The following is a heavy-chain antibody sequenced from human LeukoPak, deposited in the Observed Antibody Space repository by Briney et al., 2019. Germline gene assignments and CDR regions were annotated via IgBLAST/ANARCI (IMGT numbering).Heavy chain of an antibody. V-gene: IGHV2-5*02. J-gene: IGHJ4*02. CDR2: IYWDDDK. CDR3: THSPDTVMSFHY. CDR1: GLSLRTSGVG. Sequence: SGPTLVKPTQPLTLTCTVSGLSLRTSGVGVGWIRQPPGKALEWLALIYWDDDKRYSPSLRSRLTITKDTSKNQLVLTMTNMDPEDTATYYWTHSPDTVMSFHYWGQGTLVTVSS. D-gene: IGHD3-16*01.